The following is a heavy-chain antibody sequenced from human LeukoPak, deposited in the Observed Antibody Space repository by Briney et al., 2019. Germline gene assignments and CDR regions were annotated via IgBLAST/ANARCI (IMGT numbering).Heavy chain of an antibody. V-gene: IGHV1-18*01. CDR2: IHIYRGNT. Sequence: ASVKVSCKASGYSSTNYGISWVRQAPGQGLEWMGWIHIYRGNTNYAQKFQGRVTMTTDTSTSTVYMEVRGPRPDDTAMYYCARDVGITVADSFDPWGQGTLVTVSS. J-gene: IGHJ5*02. D-gene: IGHD6-13*01. CDR1: GYSSTNYG. CDR3: ARDVGITVADSFDP.